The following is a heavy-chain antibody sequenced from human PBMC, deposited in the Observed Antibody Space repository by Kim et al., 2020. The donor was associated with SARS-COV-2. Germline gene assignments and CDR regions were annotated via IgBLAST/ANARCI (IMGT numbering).Heavy chain of an antibody. D-gene: IGHD3-3*01. Sequence: LQGRVTMTTDTSTSTAYMELRSLRSDDTAVYYCARDQITIFGVVGYYFDYWGQGTLVTVSS. V-gene: IGHV1-18*01. J-gene: IGHJ4*02. CDR3: ARDQITIFGVVGYYFDY.